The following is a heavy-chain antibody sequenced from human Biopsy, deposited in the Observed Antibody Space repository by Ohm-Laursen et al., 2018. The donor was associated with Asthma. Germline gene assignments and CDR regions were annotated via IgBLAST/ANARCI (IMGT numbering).Heavy chain of an antibody. CDR2: ISPGAGST. D-gene: IGHD2-2*01. CDR1: GFTFSSYA. CDR3: ARISICRTTTCYSYFSYSMDV. J-gene: IGHJ6*02. Sequence: GSLRLSCAAPGFTFSSYAMHWVRQAPGKGLQWVSSISPGAGSTYYADSVRGRFTISRDNSNTVFLQMNSLRAEDTAVYYCARISICRTTTCYSYFSYSMDVWGQGTTVTVSS. V-gene: IGHV3-23*01.